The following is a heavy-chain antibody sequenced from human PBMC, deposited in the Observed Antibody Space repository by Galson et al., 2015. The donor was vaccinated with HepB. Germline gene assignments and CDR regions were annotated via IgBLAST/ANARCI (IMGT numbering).Heavy chain of an antibody. CDR1: GYTFTSNG. Sequence: SCKASGYTFTSNGISWARQTPRQGLEWLGWISAHGGNTKYAQKYQGRITLTRDTSTSTAYVELRSLRSDDTAVYYCARDRDYRFDYWGQGTLVTVSS. CDR2: ISAHGGNT. V-gene: IGHV1-18*04. CDR3: ARDRDYRFDY. J-gene: IGHJ4*02. D-gene: IGHD4/OR15-4a*01.